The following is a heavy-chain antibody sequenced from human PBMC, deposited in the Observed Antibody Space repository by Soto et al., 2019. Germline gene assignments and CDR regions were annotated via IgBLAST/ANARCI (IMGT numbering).Heavy chain of an antibody. V-gene: IGHV4-30-4*01. Sequence: SETLSLTCTVSGGSISSGGYYWSWIRQPPGKGLEWIGYIYYSGSTYYNPSLKSRVTISVDTSKNQFSLKLSSVTAADTAVYYCARDANDYGVEYFQHWGQGTLVTVPS. J-gene: IGHJ1*01. CDR2: IYYSGST. CDR3: ARDANDYGVEYFQH. CDR1: GGSISSGGYY. D-gene: IGHD4-17*01.